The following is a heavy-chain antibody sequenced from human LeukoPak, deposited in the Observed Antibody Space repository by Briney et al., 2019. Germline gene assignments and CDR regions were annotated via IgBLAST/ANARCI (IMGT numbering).Heavy chain of an antibody. CDR2: ISSNSGTT. CDR3: AKRVHSASWYAAFDY. Sequence: PGGSLRLSCAASGFSFSNYVMTWVRQAPGKGLEWVSGISSNSGTTHYADSVKGRFTISRDNSKNTLYLQMNSLRAEDTAVYYCAKRVHSASWYAAFDYWGQGTLVTVSS. CDR1: GFSFSNYV. D-gene: IGHD6-13*01. J-gene: IGHJ4*02. V-gene: IGHV3-23*01.